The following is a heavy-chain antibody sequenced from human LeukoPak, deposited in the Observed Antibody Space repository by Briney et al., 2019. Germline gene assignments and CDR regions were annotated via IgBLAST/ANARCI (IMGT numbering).Heavy chain of an antibody. Sequence: GGTLRLSCAASGFTFSSYSMNWVRQAPGKGLEWVSSISAAGSYIYYANSVKGRFTISRDNAEGSLYLQMNSLTAEDTAVYYCARDGLLAYCGGDCSGVFDIWGQGTMVAVSS. V-gene: IGHV3-21*01. CDR3: ARDGLLAYCGGDCSGVFDI. CDR1: GFTFSSYS. D-gene: IGHD2-21*01. CDR2: ISAAGSYI. J-gene: IGHJ3*02.